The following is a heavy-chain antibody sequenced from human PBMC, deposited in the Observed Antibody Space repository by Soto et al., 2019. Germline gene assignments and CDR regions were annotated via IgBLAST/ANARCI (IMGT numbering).Heavy chain of an antibody. CDR2: ISSNGGST. V-gene: IGHV3-64D*06. CDR3: VKGTIAAAGTLYYGMDV. D-gene: IGHD6-13*01. Sequence: GESLKISCSASGFTFSSYAMHWVRQAPGKGLEYVSAISSNGGSTYYADSVKGRFTISRDNSKNTLYLQMSSLRAEDTAVYYCVKGTIAAAGTLYYGMDVWGQGTTVTVSS. CDR1: GFTFSSYA. J-gene: IGHJ6*02.